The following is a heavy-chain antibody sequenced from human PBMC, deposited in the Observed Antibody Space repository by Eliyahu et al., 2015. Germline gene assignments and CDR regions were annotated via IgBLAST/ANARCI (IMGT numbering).Heavy chain of an antibody. J-gene: IGHJ5*02. D-gene: IGHD6-13*01. CDR2: ISSSGSTI. V-gene: IGHV3-11*01. Sequence: QVQLVESGGGLVKPGGSXXXSCAASGXTXXXXYMSWIRQAPGKGLXWVSYISSSGSTIYYADSVKGRFTISRDNAKNSLYLQMNSLRAEDTAVYYCARVRSWYQVDNIRFDPWGQGTLVTVSS. CDR3: ARVRSWYQVDNIRFDP. CDR1: GXTXXXXY.